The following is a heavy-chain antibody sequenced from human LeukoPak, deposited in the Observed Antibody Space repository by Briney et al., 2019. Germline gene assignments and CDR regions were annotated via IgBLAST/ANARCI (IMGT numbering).Heavy chain of an antibody. CDR3: ARSGFMILRFLEWSALDV. CDR1: GYTFTDYY. Sequence: ASVKVPCKASGYTFTDYYMHWVRQAPGQGLEWMGIINPSGGSTSYAQKFQGRVTMTRDTSTSTVYMELSSLRSEDTAVYYCARSGFMILRFLEWSALDVWGQGTTVTVSS. D-gene: IGHD3-3*01. CDR2: INPSGGST. J-gene: IGHJ6*02. V-gene: IGHV1-46*01.